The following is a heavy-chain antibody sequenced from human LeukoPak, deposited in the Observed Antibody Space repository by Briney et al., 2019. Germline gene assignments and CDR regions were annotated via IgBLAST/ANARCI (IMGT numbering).Heavy chain of an antibody. Sequence: GGSLRLSCAASGITFSTYGMSWVRQAPGKGLEWVSAISGGGGSTFYAESVKGRFTISRDNSKNTLYLQMNSLRAEDTAVYYCAKYDSSLSGHYSYYYRDVWGKGTAVTVSS. CDR3: AKYDSSLSGHYSYYYRDV. J-gene: IGHJ6*03. CDR1: GITFSTYG. CDR2: ISGGGGST. V-gene: IGHV3-23*01. D-gene: IGHD6-6*01.